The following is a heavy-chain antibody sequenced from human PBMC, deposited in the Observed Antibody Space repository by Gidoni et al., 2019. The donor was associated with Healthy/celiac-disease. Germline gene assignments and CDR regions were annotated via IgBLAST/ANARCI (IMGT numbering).Heavy chain of an antibody. Sequence: EVQLLESGGGLVQPGGSLRLACAASGSTFSSYAMSWVRQVPGKGLEWVSAISDSGDSTYSADSVKGRFTISRDNSKNTLYLQMNSLRAEDTAVCYCAKNHDYGDYGAFDYWGQGTLVTVSS. J-gene: IGHJ4*02. CDR3: AKNHDYGDYGAFDY. D-gene: IGHD4-17*01. CDR1: GSTFSSYA. V-gene: IGHV3-23*01. CDR2: ISDSGDST.